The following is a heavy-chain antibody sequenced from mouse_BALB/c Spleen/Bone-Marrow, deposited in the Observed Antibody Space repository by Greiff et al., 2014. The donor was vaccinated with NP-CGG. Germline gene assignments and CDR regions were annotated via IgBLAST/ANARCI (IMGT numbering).Heavy chain of an antibody. CDR1: GYTFTDYV. Sequence: QVQLQQSGPELVKPGASVKMSCKASGYTFTDYVISWVKQRTGQGLEWIGEIYPGSGSTYYNEKIKGKATLTADKSSNTAYMQLSSLTSEDSAVYFCARYYDYDWYFDVWGAGTTVTVSS. CDR3: ARYYDYDWYFDV. CDR2: IYPGSGST. D-gene: IGHD2-4*01. J-gene: IGHJ1*01. V-gene: IGHV1-77*01.